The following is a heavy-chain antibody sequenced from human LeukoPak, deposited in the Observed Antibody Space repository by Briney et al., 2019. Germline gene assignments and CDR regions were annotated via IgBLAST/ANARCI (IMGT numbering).Heavy chain of an antibody. D-gene: IGHD5-18*01. Sequence: GRSLRHSCAASGFTFSSYGMHWVRQAPGKGLEWVAVISYDGSNKYYADSVKGRFTISRDNSKNTLYLQMNSLRAEDTAVYYCAKDSRIQLWLMGTYDAFDIWGQGTMVTVSS. J-gene: IGHJ3*02. CDR2: ISYDGSNK. CDR3: AKDSRIQLWLMGTYDAFDI. V-gene: IGHV3-30*18. CDR1: GFTFSSYG.